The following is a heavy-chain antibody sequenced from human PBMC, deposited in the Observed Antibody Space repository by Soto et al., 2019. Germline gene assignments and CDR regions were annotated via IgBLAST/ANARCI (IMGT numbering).Heavy chain of an antibody. V-gene: IGHV1-69*19. Sequence: QVQLVQSGAEMKKSGSSVKVSCQSSGGTFNTYAMNWVRQAPGQGPEWMGDISPMFGAANYAPKFQGRVTITADASTGTSYMQLSSLTSEDTALYFCAREVQVHTPAFVYWGQGTLVTVSS. J-gene: IGHJ4*02. CDR1: GGTFNTYA. CDR3: AREVQVHTPAFVY. D-gene: IGHD3-10*01. CDR2: ISPMFGAA.